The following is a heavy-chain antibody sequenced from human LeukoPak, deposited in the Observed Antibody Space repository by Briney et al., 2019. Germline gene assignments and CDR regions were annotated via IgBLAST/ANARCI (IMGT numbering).Heavy chain of an antibody. CDR1: GYTFTSQY. D-gene: IGHD5-24*01. V-gene: IGHV1-46*01. CDR3: ARVGGYKVDY. Sequence: GASVKVSCKASGYTFTSQYMYWVRQAPGQGLEWMGVINPGGGSTSYAQKFQGRVAMTSDTSTSTVYMELRSLTSEDTALYYCARVGGYKVDYWGQGTLVTVSS. J-gene: IGHJ4*02. CDR2: INPGGGST.